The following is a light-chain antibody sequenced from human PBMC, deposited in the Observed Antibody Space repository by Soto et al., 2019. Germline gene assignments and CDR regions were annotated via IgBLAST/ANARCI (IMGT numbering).Light chain of an antibody. Sequence: EIVLTQSPGTLSLSPGERATLSCRASQSVSNNYLAWYQQKPGQAPRLLIYAASSRATGIPDRFSGSGSWTYFTLTISRLEPDDFAVYYYQQYVSSRTFGQGTKVEIK. CDR1: QSVSNNY. CDR3: QQYVSSRT. V-gene: IGKV3-20*01. CDR2: AAS. J-gene: IGKJ1*01.